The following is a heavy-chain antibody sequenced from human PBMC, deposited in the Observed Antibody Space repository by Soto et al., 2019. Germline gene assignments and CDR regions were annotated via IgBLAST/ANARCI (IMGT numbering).Heavy chain of an antibody. CDR1: GGSSSSGGYY. Sequence: SETLSLTCTVAGGSSSSGGYYWSWIRQNPGKGLEWIGYIYYSGSTYYNPSLKCRVTISLDTSKNQFSLKLSSVTAADTAVYYCARRRAGFFLRRRTDNWIDPSGKGTLGTVS. CDR2: IYYSGST. V-gene: IGHV4-31*03. J-gene: IGHJ5*02. D-gene: IGHD3-3*01. CDR3: ARRRAGFFLRRRTDNWIDP.